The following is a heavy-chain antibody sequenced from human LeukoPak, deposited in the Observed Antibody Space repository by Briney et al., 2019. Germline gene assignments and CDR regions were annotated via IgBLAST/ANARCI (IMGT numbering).Heavy chain of an antibody. CDR2: ISGRGDNT. Sequence: GGSLRLSCVASGFTFSSYGMSWVRQTPRKGPEWVSGISGRGDNTYYAEFVQGRFTVSRDNSKNTLILQMNSLRAEDTAVYYCVKVMSRSYDDWGQGTLVTVSS. CDR3: VKVMSRSYDD. CDR1: GFTFSSYG. V-gene: IGHV3-23*01. J-gene: IGHJ4*02. D-gene: IGHD3-10*01.